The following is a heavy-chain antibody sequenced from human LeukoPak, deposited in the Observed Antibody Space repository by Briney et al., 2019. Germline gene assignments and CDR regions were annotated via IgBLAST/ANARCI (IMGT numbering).Heavy chain of an antibody. V-gene: IGHV1-69*01. Sequence: SVKVSCKASGGTFSSYAISWVRQAPGQGLEWMGGIIPIFATANFAQKFQGRVTITADESTSKAYMELSSLRSEDTAVYYCASPNSGYSYGDDAFDIWGQGRMVTVSS. CDR3: ASPNSGYSYGDDAFDI. D-gene: IGHD5-18*01. J-gene: IGHJ3*02. CDR2: IIPIFATA. CDR1: GGTFSSYA.